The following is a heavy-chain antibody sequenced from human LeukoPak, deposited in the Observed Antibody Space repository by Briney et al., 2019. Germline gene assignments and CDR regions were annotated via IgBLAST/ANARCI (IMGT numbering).Heavy chain of an antibody. Sequence: GGSLRLSCAASGFSFSSYAMSWVRQAPGKGLEWVSAISGRGGSTYYADSVKGRFTISRDNSKNTLYLQMNSLRAEDTAVYYCAKDRGSGWPQFDYWGQGTLVTVSA. V-gene: IGHV3-23*01. J-gene: IGHJ4*02. CDR2: ISGRGGST. CDR3: AKDRGSGWPQFDY. D-gene: IGHD6-19*01. CDR1: GFSFSSYA.